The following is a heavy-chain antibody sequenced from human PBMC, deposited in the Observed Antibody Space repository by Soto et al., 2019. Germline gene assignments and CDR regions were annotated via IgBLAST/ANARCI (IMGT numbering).Heavy chain of an antibody. D-gene: IGHD6-13*01. Sequence: ASVKVSCKAPGYTFTGYYMHWVRQAPGQGLEWMGWINPNSGGTNYAQKFQCRVTMTRDTSISTAYMELSRLRSDDTAVYYCARGFEYSSSWYNYWGQGTLVTVSS. J-gene: IGHJ4*02. CDR2: INPNSGGT. CDR3: ARGFEYSSSWYNY. V-gene: IGHV1-2*02. CDR1: GYTFTGYY.